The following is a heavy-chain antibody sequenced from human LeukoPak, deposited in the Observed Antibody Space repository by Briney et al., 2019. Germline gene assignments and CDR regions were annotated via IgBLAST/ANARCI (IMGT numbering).Heavy chain of an antibody. CDR1: GGTFSSYT. Sequence: SVKVSCKAPGGTFSSYTISWVRQAPGQGLEWMGRIIPILGIANYAQKFQGRVTITADKSTSTAYMELSSLRSEDTAVYYCAREVPDSSGFPPSKVGPFYYFDYWGQGTLVTVSS. CDR2: IIPILGIA. J-gene: IGHJ4*02. D-gene: IGHD3-22*01. V-gene: IGHV1-69*04. CDR3: AREVPDSSGFPPSKVGPFYYFDY.